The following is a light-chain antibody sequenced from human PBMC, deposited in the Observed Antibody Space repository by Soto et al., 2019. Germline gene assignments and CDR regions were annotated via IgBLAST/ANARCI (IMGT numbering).Light chain of an antibody. V-gene: IGKV1-5*03. CDR1: QSISSW. J-gene: IGKJ1*01. Sequence: DIQMTQSPSTLSASVGDRVTITCRASQSISSWWAWYQQKPGKAPKLLIYKASSLESGVPSRYSGRGSGTEFTLTISSLQPDDFATYYCQQYNSYSPWTFGQGNKVEIK. CDR3: QQYNSYSPWT. CDR2: KAS.